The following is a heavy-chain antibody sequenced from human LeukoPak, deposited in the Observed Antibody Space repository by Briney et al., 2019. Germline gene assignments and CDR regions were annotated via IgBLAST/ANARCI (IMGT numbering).Heavy chain of an antibody. CDR2: IYYSGST. Sequence: PSETLSLTCTVSGGSVNSGSYYWTWIRQPPGKGPEWFGYIYYSGSTNYNPSLKSRVTISVDTSKNQFSLRLSSVTAADTAVYYCARENDSGGWFDPWGQGTLVTVSS. CDR3: ARENDSGGWFDP. V-gene: IGHV4-61*01. J-gene: IGHJ5*02. CDR1: GGSVNSGSYY. D-gene: IGHD1-26*01.